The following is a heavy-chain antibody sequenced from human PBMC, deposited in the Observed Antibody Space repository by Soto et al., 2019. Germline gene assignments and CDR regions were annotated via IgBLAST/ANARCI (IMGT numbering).Heavy chain of an antibody. Sequence: EVQLLESGGRLIQPGGSLRLSCAASGSNFSSYAMSRIRQAPGKGREWVAGITTSGDRSGYADAVKGRFTVSRDNPQNTMYLQLNSLRGDDTAIYYFARGLEAGYYFAYWGQGTLVNVSS. J-gene: IGHJ4*02. CDR3: ARGLEAGYYFAY. CDR2: ITTSGDRS. V-gene: IGHV3-23*01. CDR1: GSNFSSYA. D-gene: IGHD3-22*01.